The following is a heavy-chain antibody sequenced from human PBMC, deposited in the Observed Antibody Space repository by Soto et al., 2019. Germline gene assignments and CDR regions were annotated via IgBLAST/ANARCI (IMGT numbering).Heavy chain of an antibody. J-gene: IGHJ6*02. V-gene: IGHV5-10-1*01. CDR3: ASRPHYYDSSGLYYYGMDV. D-gene: IGHD3-22*01. CDR2: IDPSDSYT. Sequence: GESLKISCKGSGYSFTGYWISWVRQMPGKGLEWMGRIDPSDSYTNYSPSFQGHVTISADKSISTAYLQWSSLKASDTAMYYCASRPHYYDSSGLYYYGMDVWGQGTTVTVSS. CDR1: GYSFTGYW.